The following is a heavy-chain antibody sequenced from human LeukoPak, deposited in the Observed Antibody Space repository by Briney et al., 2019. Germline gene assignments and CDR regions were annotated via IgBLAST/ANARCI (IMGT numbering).Heavy chain of an antibody. J-gene: IGHJ4*02. CDR3: ARDQGIYNHRIIDS. D-gene: IGHD5-12*01. CDR1: RYTFSSYG. V-gene: IGHV1-18*01. Sequence: ASLKVSCKASRYTFSSYGISWVRQAPGQGLEWMGWISAYNGNTNFAQEFQGRVTMTTDTSTSTASMELRSLRSDDTAVYYCARDQGIYNHRIIDSWGQGTLVTVSS. CDR2: ISAYNGNT.